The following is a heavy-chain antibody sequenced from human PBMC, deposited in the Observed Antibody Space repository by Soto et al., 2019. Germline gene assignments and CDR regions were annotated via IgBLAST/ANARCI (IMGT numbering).Heavy chain of an antibody. CDR1: GFTFSTYA. D-gene: IGHD6-13*01. V-gene: IGHV3-23*01. CDR3: AKLSRIALNTAVSFDM. Sequence: EVQLLESGGGLVQPGGSLRLSCAASGFTFSTYAMSWVRQAPGKGLEWVSGISGSGGDTYYADSVKGRFIVSRDNPKSTRYRQMNSLRGEDTALYYCAKLSRIALNTAVSFDMWGQGTMVPVSS. CDR2: ISGSGGDT. J-gene: IGHJ3*02.